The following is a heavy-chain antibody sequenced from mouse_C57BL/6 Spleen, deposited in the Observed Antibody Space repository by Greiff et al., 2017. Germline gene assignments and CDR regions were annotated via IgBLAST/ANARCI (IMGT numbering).Heavy chain of an antibody. CDR2: IRSKSNNYAT. CDR3: VRPCQLGRDPYWYFDV. J-gene: IGHJ1*03. V-gene: IGHV10-1*01. Sequence: EVHLVESGGGLVQPKGSLKLSCAASGFSFNTYAMNWVRQAPGKGLEWVARIRSKSNNYATYYADSVKDRFTITRDDSESMLYMQMNNLKTEDTAMDYCVRPCQLGRDPYWYFDVWGTGTTVTVSS. CDR1: GFSFNTYA. D-gene: IGHD4-1*02.